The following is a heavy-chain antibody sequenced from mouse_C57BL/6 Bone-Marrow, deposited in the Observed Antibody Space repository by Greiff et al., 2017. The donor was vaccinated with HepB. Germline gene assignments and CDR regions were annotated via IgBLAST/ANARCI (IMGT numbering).Heavy chain of an antibody. D-gene: IGHD4-1*01. Sequence: EVKLMESGAELVRPGASVKLSCTASGFNIKDDYMHWVKQRPEQGLEWIGWIDPENGDTEYASKFQGKATITADTSSNTAYLQLSSLTSEDTAVYYCTTEEVTGTTFDYWGQGTTLTVSS. CDR3: TTEEVTGTTFDY. J-gene: IGHJ2*01. V-gene: IGHV14-4*01. CDR1: GFNIKDDY. CDR2: IDPENGDT.